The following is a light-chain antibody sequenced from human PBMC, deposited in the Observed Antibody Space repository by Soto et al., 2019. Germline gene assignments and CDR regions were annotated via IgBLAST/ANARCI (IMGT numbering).Light chain of an antibody. Sequence: QSVLTQPRSVSGSPGQSVTISCTGTTSDVGGYDYVSWYQQHSGKAPKLMIYDVNKRPSGVPDRFSGSKSGNTASLTISGLQAEDEADYSCCSYAGSYTVLFGGGTKVTVL. J-gene: IGLJ2*01. CDR1: TSDVGGYDY. V-gene: IGLV2-11*01. CDR3: CSYAGSYTVL. CDR2: DVN.